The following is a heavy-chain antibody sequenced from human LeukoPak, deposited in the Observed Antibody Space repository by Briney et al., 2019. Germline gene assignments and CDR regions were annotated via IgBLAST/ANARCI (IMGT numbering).Heavy chain of an antibody. J-gene: IGHJ5*02. Sequence: EASVKVSCKASGGTFSSYAISWVRQAPGQGLEWMGWISAYNGNTNYAQKLQGRVTMTTDTSTSTAYMELRSLRSDDTAVYYCARVRVGSGYSSPWGQGTLVTVSS. CDR3: ARVRVGSGYSSP. CDR1: GGTFSSYA. V-gene: IGHV1-18*01. CDR2: ISAYNGNT. D-gene: IGHD3-22*01.